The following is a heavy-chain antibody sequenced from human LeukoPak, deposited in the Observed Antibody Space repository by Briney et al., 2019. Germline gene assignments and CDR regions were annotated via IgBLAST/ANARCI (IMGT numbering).Heavy chain of an antibody. CDR2: TSYDESIK. V-gene: IGHV3-30-3*01. J-gene: IGHJ3*02. Sequence: GGSLRLSCAASGVTFSTSSMHWVRQAPGKGLEWVAVTSYDESIKVYAESVKDRFTISRDNSENTLYLQMNSLKFEDTAVYYCATEGHSSGWAGTFDIWGQGTMVTISS. CDR3: ATEGHSSGWAGTFDI. CDR1: GVTFSTSS. D-gene: IGHD6-25*01.